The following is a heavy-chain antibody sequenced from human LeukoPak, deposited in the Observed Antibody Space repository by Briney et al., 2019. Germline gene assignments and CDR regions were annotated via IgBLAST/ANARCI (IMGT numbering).Heavy chain of an antibody. D-gene: IGHD3-22*01. J-gene: IGHJ4*02. CDR1: GFSFSDYS. Sequence: PGGSLRLSCAASGFSFSDYSMNWVRQAPGKGLEWVSFISSYSTYIYYADSLKGRFTISRDNAKNSLYPQMNSLRAEDTAVYYCARDSFAGYDSSGYSSYDYWGQGTLVTVSS. CDR3: ARDSFAGYDSSGYSSYDY. CDR2: ISSYSTYI. V-gene: IGHV3-21*01.